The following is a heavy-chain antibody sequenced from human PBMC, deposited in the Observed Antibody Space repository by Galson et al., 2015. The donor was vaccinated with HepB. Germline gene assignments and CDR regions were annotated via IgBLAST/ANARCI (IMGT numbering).Heavy chain of an antibody. Sequence: QSGAEVKKPGDSLKISCKGSGDSFTSYWIGRVRQMPGKGLEWMGIIYPGDSDTTYSPSFQGQVTISVDKSISTAYLHWSSLKASDSAMYCCARGFGSGLLGYFDYWGQGTLVTVSS. D-gene: IGHD3-10*01. CDR2: IYPGDSDT. V-gene: IGHV5-51*01. J-gene: IGHJ4*02. CDR3: ARGFGSGLLGYFDY. CDR1: GDSFTSYW.